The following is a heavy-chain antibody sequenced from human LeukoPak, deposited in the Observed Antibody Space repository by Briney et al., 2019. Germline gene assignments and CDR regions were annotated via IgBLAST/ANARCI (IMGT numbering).Heavy chain of an antibody. CDR2: IRSSSSII. Sequence: GGSLRLSCAASGFTFNTYSMNWVRQAPGKGLEWISYIRSSSSIIYYADSVKGRFTVSRDNVKNSLFLQMNSLRDEDTAVYYCARSAPLTTISLFDYWGPGTLVTVSS. V-gene: IGHV3-48*02. D-gene: IGHD4-11*01. CDR3: ARSAPLTTISLFDY. CDR1: GFTFNTYS. J-gene: IGHJ4*02.